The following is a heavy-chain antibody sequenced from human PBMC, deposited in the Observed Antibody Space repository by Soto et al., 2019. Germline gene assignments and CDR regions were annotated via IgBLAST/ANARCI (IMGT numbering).Heavy chain of an antibody. D-gene: IGHD5-18*01. CDR3: ARSYSYGFGY. CDR2: IGTGTRTR. V-gene: IGHV3-48*01. Sequence: EVQLVESGGGLVQPGGSLRLSCAASGFVLSSYSMSWVRQAPGKGLEWVSYIGTGTRTRYYADSVKGRFTISRDNGKNSLFLQMNSLRAEETALYYCARSYSYGFGYWGQGTLVTVSS. CDR1: GFVLSSYS. J-gene: IGHJ4*02.